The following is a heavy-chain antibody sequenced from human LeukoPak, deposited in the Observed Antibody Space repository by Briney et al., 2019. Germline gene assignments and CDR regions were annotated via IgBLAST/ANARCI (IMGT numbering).Heavy chain of an antibody. CDR2: VYSGDPNP. Sequence: GESLKISCKASGYSFSTRWIGWVRQMPGKGLEWMGIVYSGDPNPKYSPPFQGQVTISADKSMSSAYLQWSSLKASDTAMYFCARQLAPAPNAFDIWGQGTMVSVSS. J-gene: IGHJ3*02. CDR1: GYSFSTRW. CDR3: ARQLAPAPNAFDI. V-gene: IGHV5-51*01. D-gene: IGHD2-15*01.